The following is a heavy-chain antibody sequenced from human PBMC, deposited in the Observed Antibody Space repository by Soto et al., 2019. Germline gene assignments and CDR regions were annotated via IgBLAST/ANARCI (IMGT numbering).Heavy chain of an antibody. Sequence: GGSLRLSCAASGFTFSSYAMSWVRQAPGKGLEWVSAISGSGGSTYYADSVKGRFTSARDNSKNTLYLQMNSLSAEDTAVYYGAKDRSSWDDCYGMDVWGQGTTVTVSS. V-gene: IGHV3-23*01. CDR2: ISGSGGST. CDR1: GFTFSSYA. CDR3: AKDRSSWDDCYGMDV. J-gene: IGHJ6*02. D-gene: IGHD6-13*01.